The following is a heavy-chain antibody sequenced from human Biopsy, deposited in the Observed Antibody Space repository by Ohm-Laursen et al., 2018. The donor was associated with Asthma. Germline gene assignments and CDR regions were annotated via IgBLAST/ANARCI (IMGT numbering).Heavy chain of an antibody. CDR2: LIPVLGTA. D-gene: IGHD5-12*01. Sequence: ASVPVSCNAPGDSFSNYAISWVRQAPRQGIEWMGELIPVLGTAHYAQMFEGRVTITADESTSTAYMELSSLRSEETGVYYCATGYSGSDRFVCYYSGMEVWGQGTTVTVSS. J-gene: IGHJ6*02. V-gene: IGHV1-69*13. CDR1: GDSFSNYA. CDR3: ATGYSGSDRFVCYYSGMEV.